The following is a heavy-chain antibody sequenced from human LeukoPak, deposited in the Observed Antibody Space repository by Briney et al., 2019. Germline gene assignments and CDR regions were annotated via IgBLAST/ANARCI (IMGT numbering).Heavy chain of an antibody. D-gene: IGHD2-15*01. CDR1: GDSISGYY. J-gene: IGHJ4*02. CDR2: IHSSGTT. CDR3: ARGGETHYFDY. V-gene: IGHV4-59*01. Sequence: SETLSLTCTVSGDSISGYYWSWIRQPPGKGLEWIAFIHSSGTTNYNPSLKSRVSISVDTSSNQFSLNVNSVTAADTAVYYCARGGETHYFDYWGQGTLVTVSS.